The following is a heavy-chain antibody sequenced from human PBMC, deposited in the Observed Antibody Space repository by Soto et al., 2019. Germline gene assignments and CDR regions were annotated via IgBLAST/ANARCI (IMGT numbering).Heavy chain of an antibody. CDR1: GGSMGRYY. Sequence: PSETLSLTCSVSGGSMGRYYWSWIRQSPGKGLEWIGFIYDSENTNYNPSLKSRVTISGDTSKNQLSLTLSSVTAADTAIYYCARHEKGSSFDHWGQGALVTVSS. CDR3: ARHEKGSSFDH. CDR2: IYDSENT. V-gene: IGHV4-59*08. J-gene: IGHJ4*02. D-gene: IGHD6-6*01.